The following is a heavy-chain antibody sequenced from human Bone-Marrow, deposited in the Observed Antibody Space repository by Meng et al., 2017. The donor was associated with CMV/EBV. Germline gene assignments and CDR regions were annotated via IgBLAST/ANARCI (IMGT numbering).Heavy chain of an antibody. V-gene: IGHV1-18*01. Sequence: ASVKFSCKASGYTFTSYGISWVRQAPGQGLEWMGWISAYNGNTNYAQKLQGRVTMTTDTSTSTAYMELRSLRSDDTAVYYCARDCDTAMVYVWFYYYYGMDVWGQGTTVTVSS. CDR1: GYTFTSYG. CDR3: ARDCDTAMVYVWFYYYYGMDV. D-gene: IGHD5-18*01. CDR2: ISAYNGNT. J-gene: IGHJ6*02.